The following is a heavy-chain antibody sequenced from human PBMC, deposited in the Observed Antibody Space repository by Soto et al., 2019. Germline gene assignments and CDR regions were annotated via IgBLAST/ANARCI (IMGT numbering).Heavy chain of an antibody. J-gene: IGHJ5*02. Sequence: EVQLVESGGGLVQPGGSLRLSCAASGFTFSSYSMNWVRQAPGKGLGWVSYISSSSSTIYYADSVKGRFTISRDNAKISLYLQMHSLRDEHTAVFYCAREADLNWFDPWGQGTLVTVSS. CDR3: AREADLNWFDP. CDR2: ISSSSSTI. CDR1: GFTFSSYS. V-gene: IGHV3-48*02. D-gene: IGHD6-19*01.